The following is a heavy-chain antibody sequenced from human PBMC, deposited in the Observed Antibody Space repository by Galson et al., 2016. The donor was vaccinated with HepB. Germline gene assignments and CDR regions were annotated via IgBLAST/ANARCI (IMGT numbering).Heavy chain of an antibody. Sequence: SETLSLTCNVSGGSVDSSDSFWGWVRQPPGKGLEWIGNVYYSGTSYSNPSLRSRGSISVDTSKNHFSLKLNSVTAADTGVYYCARGYYPSGNYDYWGQGILVTVSS. J-gene: IGHJ4*02. CDR3: ARGYYPSGNYDY. CDR1: GGSVDSSDSF. CDR2: VYYSGTS. V-gene: IGHV4-39*02. D-gene: IGHD3-10*01.